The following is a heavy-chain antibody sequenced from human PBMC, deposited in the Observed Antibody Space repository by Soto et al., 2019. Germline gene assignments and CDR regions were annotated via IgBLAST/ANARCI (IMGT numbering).Heavy chain of an antibody. J-gene: IGHJ4*02. V-gene: IGHV3-23*01. Sequence: GGSLRLSCAASGFTFSSYAMSWVRQAPGKGLEWVSAISGSGGSTYYADSVKGRFTISRDNSKNTLYLQMNSLRAEDTAVYYCAKDLGFLEWLFKGDYFDYWGQGTLVTVSS. CDR2: ISGSGGST. D-gene: IGHD3-3*02. CDR1: GFTFSSYA. CDR3: AKDLGFLEWLFKGDYFDY.